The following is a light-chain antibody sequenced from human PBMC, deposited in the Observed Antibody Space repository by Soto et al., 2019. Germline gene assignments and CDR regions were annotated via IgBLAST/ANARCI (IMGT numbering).Light chain of an antibody. V-gene: IGKV1-16*01. Sequence: DIQMTQSPSSLSVSVGDRVTISCRASQNIKNYLTWYRQKPGNAPELLIYAASSLQSGVPSRFSGSGSGTEFTLTISSLQPDDFATYYCQQYNSYRLTFGGGTKVDIK. CDR3: QQYNSYRLT. CDR1: QNIKNY. J-gene: IGKJ4*01. CDR2: AAS.